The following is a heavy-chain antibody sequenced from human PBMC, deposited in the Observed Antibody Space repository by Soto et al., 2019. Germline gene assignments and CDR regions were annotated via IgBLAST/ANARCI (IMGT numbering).Heavy chain of an antibody. CDR2: IYHSGST. V-gene: IGHV4-4*02. J-gene: IGHJ4*02. Sequence: PSENLSLTCAVSGGSISSSNWWRWVRQPPGKGLEWIGEIYHSGSTNYNPSLKSRVTISVDKSKNQFSLKLSSVTAADTAVYHCARGGYSYVLLLAFDNGGQGTLVTVSS. CDR1: GGSISSSNW. CDR3: ARGGYSYVLLLAFDN. D-gene: IGHD5-18*01.